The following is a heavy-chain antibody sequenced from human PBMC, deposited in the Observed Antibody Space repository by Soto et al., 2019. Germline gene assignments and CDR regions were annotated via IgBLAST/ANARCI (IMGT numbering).Heavy chain of an antibody. D-gene: IGHD4-17*01. Sequence: GGSLRLSCAASGFTFSSYDMHWVRQATGKGLEWVSAIGTAGDTYYPGSVKGRFTISRENAKNSLYLQMNSLRAGDTAVYYCARGAKYGDKSYYYSGMDVWSQGTAGTVSS. CDR1: GFTFSSYD. CDR3: ARGAKYGDKSYYYSGMDV. J-gene: IGHJ6*02. CDR2: IGTAGDT. V-gene: IGHV3-13*01.